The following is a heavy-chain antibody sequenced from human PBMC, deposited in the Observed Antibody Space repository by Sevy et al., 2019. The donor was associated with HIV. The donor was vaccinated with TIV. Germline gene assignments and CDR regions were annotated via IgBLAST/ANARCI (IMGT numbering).Heavy chain of an antibody. D-gene: IGHD5-12*01. J-gene: IGHJ6*02. Sequence: ASVKASCTASGYTFTSYGISLVRQAPGQGLEWMGWISAYNGNTNYAQKLQGRVTMTTDTSTSTAYMELRSLRSDDTAVYYCASGGYSGYGGSAMDVWGQRTTVTVSS. V-gene: IGHV1-18*04. CDR1: GYTFTSYG. CDR2: ISAYNGNT. CDR3: ASGGYSGYGGSAMDV.